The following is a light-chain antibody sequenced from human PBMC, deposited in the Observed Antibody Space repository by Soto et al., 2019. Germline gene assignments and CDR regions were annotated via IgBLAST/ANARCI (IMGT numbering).Light chain of an antibody. CDR1: SSDVGSYNL. V-gene: IGLV2-23*01. CDR3: CSXAGSSXXV. Sequence: QSALTQPASVSGSPGQSITISCTGTSSDVGSYNLVSWYQQHPGKAPKLMIYEGSKRPSGVSNRFSGSKSGNTASLTISGLQAEDEADYYCCSXAGSSXXVFGTGTXVTXL. CDR2: EGS. J-gene: IGLJ1*01.